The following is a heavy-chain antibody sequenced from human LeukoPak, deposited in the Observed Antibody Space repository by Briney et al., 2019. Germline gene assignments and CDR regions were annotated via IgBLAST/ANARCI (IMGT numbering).Heavy chain of an antibody. CDR1: GFTFSSYG. J-gene: IGHJ4*02. Sequence: GRSLRLSCAASGFTFSSYGMHWVRQAPGKGLEWVAVIWYDGSNKYYADSVKGRFTISRDNSKNTLYLQMNSLRAEDTAVYYCAKDSSSSSLGVYYFDYWGQGTLVTVSS. D-gene: IGHD6-13*01. CDR3: AKDSSSSSLGVYYFDY. V-gene: IGHV3-33*06. CDR2: IWYDGSNK.